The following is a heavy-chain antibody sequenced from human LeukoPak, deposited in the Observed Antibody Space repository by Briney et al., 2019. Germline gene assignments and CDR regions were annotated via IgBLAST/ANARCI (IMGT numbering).Heavy chain of an antibody. D-gene: IGHD3-10*01. CDR2: INPSGGST. V-gene: IGHV1-46*01. J-gene: IGHJ4*02. CDR3: ARRPRVEMVRRTYTPLFDF. Sequence: GASVKVSCKASGYTFTSYYMHWVRQAPGQGLEWMGIINPSGGSTSYAQKFQGRVTMTRDTSTSTVYMELSSLKASDTAMYYCARRPRVEMVRRTYTPLFDFWGQGTLVTVSS. CDR1: GYTFTSYY.